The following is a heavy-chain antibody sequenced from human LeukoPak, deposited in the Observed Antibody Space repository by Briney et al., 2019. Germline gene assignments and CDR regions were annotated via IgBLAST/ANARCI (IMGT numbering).Heavy chain of an antibody. CDR1: GGSFNTYY. V-gene: IGHV4-4*07. J-gene: IGHJ4*02. CDR3: ARLRRDINDWYADDC. CDR2: ISITEGT. D-gene: IGHD6-19*01. Sequence: SETLSLTCSVSGGSFNTYYWSWIRQSAGKGLEGIGRISITEGTNYNPSLKSRVSMSVHASKNQVSLKLGSVTAADTAVYYCARLRRDINDWYADDCWGQGTLVTVSS.